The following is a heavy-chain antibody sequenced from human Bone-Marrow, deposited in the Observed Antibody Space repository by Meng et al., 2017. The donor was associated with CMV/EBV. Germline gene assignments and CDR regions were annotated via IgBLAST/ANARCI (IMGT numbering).Heavy chain of an antibody. CDR3: ARGGVQWDFWSGYYENNWFDP. J-gene: IGHJ5*02. V-gene: IGHV4-59*02. CDR1: GFTVSSNY. CDR2: IYYSGST. D-gene: IGHD3-3*01. Sequence: ESLKISCAASGFTVSSNYMSWVRQAPGKGLEWIGYIYYSGSTNYNPSLKSRVTISVDTSKNQFSLKLSSVTAADTAVYFCARGGVQWDFWSGYYENNWFDPWGQGTLVTVSS.